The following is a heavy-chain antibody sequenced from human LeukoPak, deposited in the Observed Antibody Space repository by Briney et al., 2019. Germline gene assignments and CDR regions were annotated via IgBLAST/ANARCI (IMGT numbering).Heavy chain of an antibody. CDR1: GGSFSGFY. CDR3: AREGGTSDAFDI. Sequence: PSETLSLTCAVYGGSFSGFYWNWIRQPPGKGLEWIGEIDHSGSTNYNPSLKSRVTISVDTSKNQFSLKLSSVTAADTAVYYCAREGGTSDAFDIWGQGTMVTVSS. D-gene: IGHD3-16*01. V-gene: IGHV4-34*01. J-gene: IGHJ3*02. CDR2: IDHSGST.